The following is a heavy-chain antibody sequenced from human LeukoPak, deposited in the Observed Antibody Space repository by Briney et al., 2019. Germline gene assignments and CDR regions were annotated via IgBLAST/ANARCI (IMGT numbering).Heavy chain of an antibody. V-gene: IGHV3-23*01. CDR2: ISSGGST. Sequence: GGSLRLSCAASGFTLSSYTMGWVRQAPGKGLEWVSTISSGGSTYYPDSMKGRFTISRDNSKNTLYLQMNSLRGEDTAVYYCVKGGVMGARETDYWGQGTLVTVSS. CDR3: VKGGVMGARETDY. CDR1: GFTLSSYT. J-gene: IGHJ4*02. D-gene: IGHD2-8*01.